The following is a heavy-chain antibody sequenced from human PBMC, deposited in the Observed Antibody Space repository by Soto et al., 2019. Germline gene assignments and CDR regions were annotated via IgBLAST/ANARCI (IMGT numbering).Heavy chain of an antibody. D-gene: IGHD3-3*01. J-gene: IGHJ4*02. CDR3: AKDRDFWSGYYNGYYFDY. CDR1: GFTFSSYA. Sequence: GGSLRLSCAASGFTFSSYAMSWVRQAPGKGLEWVSAISGSGGSTYYADSVKGRFTISRDNSKNTLYLQMNSLRAEDTAAYYCAKDRDFWSGYYNGYYFDYWGQGTLVTVSS. CDR2: ISGSGGST. V-gene: IGHV3-23*01.